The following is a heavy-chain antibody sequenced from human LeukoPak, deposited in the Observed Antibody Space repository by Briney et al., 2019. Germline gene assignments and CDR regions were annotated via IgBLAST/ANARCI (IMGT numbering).Heavy chain of an antibody. CDR3: TTESSGALDY. Sequence: GGSLRLSCATSGFSFSSTFLNWVRQAPGKGLQYVSSIDTTHYTYYAGSVKGRFTISRDNAKNSLYLQMNNLKAEDTSVYYCTTESSGALDYWGQGTLVTVSS. CDR2: IDTTHYT. D-gene: IGHD1-26*01. V-gene: IGHV3-21*01. J-gene: IGHJ4*02. CDR1: GFSFSSTF.